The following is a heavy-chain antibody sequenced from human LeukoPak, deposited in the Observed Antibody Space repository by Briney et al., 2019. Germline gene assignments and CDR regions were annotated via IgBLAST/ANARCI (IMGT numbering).Heavy chain of an antibody. CDR3: ARASSGWYNWFDP. V-gene: IGHV4-59*01. J-gene: IGHJ5*02. D-gene: IGHD6-19*01. CDR2: IYYSGST. CDR1: GGSISSYY. Sequence: PSETLSLTCAVSGGSISSYYWSWIRQSPGKGLEWIGYIYYSGSTNFNPSLKSRVTISVDTSKNQFSLKLSSVTAADTAVYYCARASSGWYNWFDPWGQGTLVTVSS.